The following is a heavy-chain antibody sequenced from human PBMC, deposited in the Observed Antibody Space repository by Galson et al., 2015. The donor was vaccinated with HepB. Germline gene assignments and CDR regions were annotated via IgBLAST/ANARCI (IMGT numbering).Heavy chain of an antibody. J-gene: IGHJ6*02. CDR2: IDPSDSYT. V-gene: IGHV5-10-1*01. CDR1: GYSFTSYW. Sequence: QSGAEVKKPGESLRISCKGSGYSFTSYWISWVRQMPGKGLEWMGRIDPSDSYTNYSPSFQGHVTISADKSISTAYLQWSSLKASDTAMYYCARHLGVVAANSYYYGMDVWGQGTTVTVSS. CDR3: ARHLGVVAANSYYYGMDV. D-gene: IGHD2-15*01.